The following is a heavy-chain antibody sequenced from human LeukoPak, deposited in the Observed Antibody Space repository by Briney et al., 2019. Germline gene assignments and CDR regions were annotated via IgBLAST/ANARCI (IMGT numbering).Heavy chain of an antibody. D-gene: IGHD2-15*01. V-gene: IGHV4-59*08. CDR1: GGSISSYY. CDR2: IYYSGST. J-gene: IGHJ4*02. CDR3: ARHRWLLPELPDYFDY. Sequence: SETLSLTCTVSGGSISSYYWSWIRQPPGKGREWLGYIYYSGSTNYNPSLKSRVTISVDTSKNQFSLKLSSVTAADTAVYYCARHRWLLPELPDYFDYWGQGTLVTVSS.